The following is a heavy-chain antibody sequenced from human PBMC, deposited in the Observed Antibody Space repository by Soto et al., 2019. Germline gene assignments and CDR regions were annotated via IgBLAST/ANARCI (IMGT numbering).Heavy chain of an antibody. CDR1: GDSFSSYW. Sequence: GGSLKSSGEGSGDSFSSYWSGWVRQMNGKGLEWMGIIYPCESDTRYSTYFQGHVTISAYKSISTAYLQRISLEASATARYYFARQGPGFDPAGEGTLVTVSS. V-gene: IGHV5-51*01. CDR2: IYPCESDT. J-gene: IGHJ5*02. CDR3: ARQGPGFDP.